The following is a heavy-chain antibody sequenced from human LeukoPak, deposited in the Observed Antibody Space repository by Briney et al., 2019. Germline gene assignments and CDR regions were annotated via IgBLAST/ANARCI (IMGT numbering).Heavy chain of an antibody. CDR2: INPRGGST. CDR3: ARLRTYANWFDP. CDR1: GYTFISYY. J-gene: IGHJ5*02. V-gene: IGHV1-46*01. Sequence: ASVKVSCKASGYTFISYYMHWVRQAPGQGLEWMGIINPRGGSTSYHQKFQGRVTMTRDTSTSTVYMELSSMRSEDTAVYYCARLRTYANWFDPWGQGTLVTVSS. D-gene: IGHD4-17*01.